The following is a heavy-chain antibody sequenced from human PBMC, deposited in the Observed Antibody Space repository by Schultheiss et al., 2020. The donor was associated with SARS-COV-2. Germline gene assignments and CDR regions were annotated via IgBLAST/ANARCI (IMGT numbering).Heavy chain of an antibody. CDR3: ARGRVLRFLEWHNDAFDI. CDR2: IYYSGST. Sequence: SETLSFTCTVSGGSISSGGYYWSWIRQHPGKGLEWIGYIYYSGSTNYNPSLKSRVTISVDTSKNQFSLKLSSVTAADTAVYYCARGRVLRFLEWHNDAFDIWGQGTMVTVSS. J-gene: IGHJ3*02. D-gene: IGHD3-3*01. V-gene: IGHV4-61*08. CDR1: GGSISSGGYY.